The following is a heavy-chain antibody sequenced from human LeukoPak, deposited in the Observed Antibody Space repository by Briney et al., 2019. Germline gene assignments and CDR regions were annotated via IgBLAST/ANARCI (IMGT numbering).Heavy chain of an antibody. Sequence: ASVKVSFKASGYTFTGYYMHWVRQAPGQGLEWMGWINPNSGGTNYAQKFQGRVTMTRDTSISTAYMELSRLRSDDTAVYYCARRQQPVWYYYYGMDVWGQGTTVTVSS. CDR3: ARRQQPVWYYYYGMDV. CDR2: INPNSGGT. D-gene: IGHD6-6*01. J-gene: IGHJ6*02. V-gene: IGHV1-2*02. CDR1: GYTFTGYY.